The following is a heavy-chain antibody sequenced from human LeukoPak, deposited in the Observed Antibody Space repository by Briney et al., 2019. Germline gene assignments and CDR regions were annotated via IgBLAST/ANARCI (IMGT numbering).Heavy chain of an antibody. V-gene: IGHV3-30-3*01. Sequence: GGSLRLSCAASGFDFHNYVIHWVRQAPGKGLEWVAVISYAVNIKYYADSVKGRFTISRDSSSKTVFLQMNSLRTEDTAVYYCVREGYYESGNSPTFYFDYWGQGTLVTVSS. CDR2: ISYAVNIK. D-gene: IGHD3-10*01. CDR1: GFDFHNYV. CDR3: VREGYYESGNSPTFYFDY. J-gene: IGHJ4*02.